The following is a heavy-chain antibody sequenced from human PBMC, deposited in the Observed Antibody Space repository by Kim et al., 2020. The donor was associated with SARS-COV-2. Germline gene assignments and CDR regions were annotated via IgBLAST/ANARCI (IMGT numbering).Heavy chain of an antibody. D-gene: IGHD5-12*01. Sequence: SETLSLTCTVSGGSVSSGSYYWSWIRQPPGKGLEWIGYIYYSGSTNYNPSLKSRVTISVDTSKNQFSLKLSSVTAADTAVYYCASTRDGYNWDFDYWGQGTLVTVSS. CDR3: ASTRDGYNWDFDY. CDR2: IYYSGST. J-gene: IGHJ4*02. CDR1: GGSVSSGSYY. V-gene: IGHV4-61*01.